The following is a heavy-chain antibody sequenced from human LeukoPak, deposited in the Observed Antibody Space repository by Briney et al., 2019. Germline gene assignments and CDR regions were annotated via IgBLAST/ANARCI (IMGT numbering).Heavy chain of an antibody. CDR1: GYSISSGYY. CDR3: ARFGGRRQRPP. V-gene: IGHV4-38-2*02. CDR2: IYHSGST. J-gene: IGHJ5*02. Sequence: SETLSLTCTVSGYSISSGYYWGWIRQPPGKGLEWIGSIYHSGSTYYNPSLKSRVTISVDTSKNQFSLKLSSVTAADTAVYYCARFGGRRQRPPWGQGTLVTVSS. D-gene: IGHD1-26*01.